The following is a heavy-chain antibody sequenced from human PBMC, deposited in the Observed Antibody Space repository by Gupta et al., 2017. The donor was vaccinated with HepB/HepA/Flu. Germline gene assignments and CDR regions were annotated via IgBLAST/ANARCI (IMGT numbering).Heavy chain of an antibody. CDR3: ARVSGDSSGWYGYYYYGMDV. CDR2: IWYDGSDK. CDR1: GFTFRSYS. V-gene: IGHV3-33*01. Sequence: QVQLVESGGGVVQPGRSLRLSCAASGFTFRSYSMHWVGQPPCKGLEWVAIIWYDGSDKYYADSVKGRFTISRDNSKNTLHLQMNSLGAEDTAVYYCARVSGDSSGWYGYYYYGMDVWGQGTTVTGSS. J-gene: IGHJ6*02. D-gene: IGHD6-19*01.